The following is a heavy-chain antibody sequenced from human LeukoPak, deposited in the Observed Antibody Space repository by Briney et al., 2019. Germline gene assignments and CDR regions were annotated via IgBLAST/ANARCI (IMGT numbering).Heavy chain of an antibody. CDR3: AELGITMIGGV. J-gene: IGHJ6*04. Sequence: PGGSLRLSCAASGFTFSSFEMNWGRRAPGKGLVWVSYISSSGSTIYYADSVKGRFTISRDNAKNSLYLHMNSLRAEDTAVYYCAELGITMIGGVWGKGTTVTISS. D-gene: IGHD3-10*02. CDR2: ISSSGSTI. CDR1: GFTFSSFE. V-gene: IGHV3-48*03.